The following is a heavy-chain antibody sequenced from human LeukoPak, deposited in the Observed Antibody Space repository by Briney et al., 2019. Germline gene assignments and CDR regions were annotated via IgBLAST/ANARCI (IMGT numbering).Heavy chain of an antibody. J-gene: IGHJ5*02. D-gene: IGHD3-10*01. Sequence: PSETLSLTCTVSGGSITSNSHNWGWIRQPPGKGLEWIGSIYFSEYTYDNPSLKSRVTMSVDTSKNQFSLKLHAVTAADTAVYYCARTFGELYGGFDPWGQGTLVTVSS. CDR2: IYFSEYT. CDR3: ARTFGELYGGFDP. V-gene: IGHV4-39*01. CDR1: GGSITSNSHN.